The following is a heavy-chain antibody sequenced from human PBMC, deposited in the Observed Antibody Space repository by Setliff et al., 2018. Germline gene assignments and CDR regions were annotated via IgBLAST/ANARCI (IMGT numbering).Heavy chain of an antibody. J-gene: IGHJ6*03. CDR3: ARGRSTYFIDV. V-gene: IGHV3-23*01. Sequence: QAGGSLRLSCTASGFIFTNYAMSWVRQAPGKGLEWVSAITGSGTTYYADSVKGRFTISRDSSKNTLYLQMNSLRADDTAKYYCARGRSTYFIDVWGKGTTVTVSS. CDR2: ITGSGTT. CDR1: GFIFTNYA.